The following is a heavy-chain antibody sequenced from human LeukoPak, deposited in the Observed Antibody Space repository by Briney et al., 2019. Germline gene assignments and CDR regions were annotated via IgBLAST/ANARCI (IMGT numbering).Heavy chain of an antibody. CDR2: ITAYSGNT. Sequence: GASVKVSCKDSGYTFSNYAINWVRQAPGQGLEWMGWITAYSGNTKYAQKLQGRVTVTTDTSTSTAYMELRSLRSDDTAVYYCARDGTTVTPDYWGQGTLVTVSS. CDR1: GYTFSNYA. D-gene: IGHD4-17*01. V-gene: IGHV1-18*01. J-gene: IGHJ4*02. CDR3: ARDGTTVTPDY.